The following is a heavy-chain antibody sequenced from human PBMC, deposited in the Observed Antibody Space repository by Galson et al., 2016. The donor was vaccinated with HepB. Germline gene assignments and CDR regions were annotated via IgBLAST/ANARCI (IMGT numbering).Heavy chain of an antibody. J-gene: IGHJ4*02. Sequence: SLRLSCAASGFTFRTYAMSWVRQAPGKGLEWVSAISVGDDSIKTYYADSVKGRFTISRDNSNNTLYLQINSPRAEDTAMYYCAKVDSSNWYEANFHFWGQGALVTVSS. CDR3: AKVDSSNWYEANFHF. V-gene: IGHV3-23*01. D-gene: IGHD6-13*01. CDR2: ISVGDDSIKT. CDR1: GFTFRTYA.